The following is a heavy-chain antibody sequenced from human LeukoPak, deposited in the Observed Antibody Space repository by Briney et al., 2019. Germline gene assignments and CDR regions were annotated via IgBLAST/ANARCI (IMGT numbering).Heavy chain of an antibody. CDR3: AREQVVDGDYSWFDR. Sequence: SETLSLTCTVSGGLISSYHGRCLRQPTGKGLVGIGYIYYSGSTNFSPPLKRRVTLLVDTSKNHSSLEHNSLTAAGPGVYFCAREQVVDGDYSWFDRWGQGTLVTVAS. J-gene: IGHJ5*02. V-gene: IGHV4-59*12. CDR1: GGLISSYH. CDR2: IYYSGST. D-gene: IGHD4-17*01.